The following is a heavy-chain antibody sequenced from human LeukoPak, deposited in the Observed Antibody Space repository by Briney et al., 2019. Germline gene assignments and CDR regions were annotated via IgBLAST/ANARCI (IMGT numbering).Heavy chain of an antibody. CDR3: LPAPGGGYYFDY. CDR1: GGTFSSYA. Sequence: GASVKVSCKASGGTFSSYAISWVRQAPGQGLEWMGIINPSGGSTSYAQKFQGRVTMTRDTSTSTVYMELSSLRSEDTAVYYCLPAPGGGYYFDYWGQGTLVTVSS. J-gene: IGHJ4*02. CDR2: INPSGGST. D-gene: IGHD2-2*01. V-gene: IGHV1-46*01.